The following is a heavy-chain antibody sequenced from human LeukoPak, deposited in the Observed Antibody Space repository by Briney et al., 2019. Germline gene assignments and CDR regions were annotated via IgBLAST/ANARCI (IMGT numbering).Heavy chain of an antibody. CDR2: ISAYNGNT. CDR3: ARGAAAAGNNWFDP. V-gene: IGHV1-18*01. J-gene: IGHJ5*02. CDR1: GYTFTSYG. Sequence: ASVKVSCKASGYTFTSYGISWVRQAPGQGLDWMGWISAYNGNTNYAQKLQGRVTMTTDTSTSTAYMELRSLRSDDTAVYYCARGAAAAGNNWFDPWGQGTLVTVSS. D-gene: IGHD6-13*01.